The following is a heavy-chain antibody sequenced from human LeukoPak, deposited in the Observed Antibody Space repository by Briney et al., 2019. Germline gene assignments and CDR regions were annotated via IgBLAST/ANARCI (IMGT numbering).Heavy chain of an antibody. CDR1: GFTFSDYW. CDR3: AKDLGTLAAAGPDAFDI. J-gene: IGHJ3*02. CDR2: IRYDGSNK. V-gene: IGHV3-30*02. Sequence: GSLRLSCAASGFTFSDYWMSWVRQAPGKGLEWVAFIRYDGSNKYYADSVKGRFTISRDNSKNTLYLQMNSLRAEDTAVYYCAKDLGTLAAAGPDAFDIWGQGTMVTVSS. D-gene: IGHD6-13*01.